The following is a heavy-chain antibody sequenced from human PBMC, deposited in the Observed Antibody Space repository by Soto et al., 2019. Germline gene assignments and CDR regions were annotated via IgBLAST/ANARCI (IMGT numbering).Heavy chain of an antibody. Sequence: GGPLSLSCPASGFTFSSYAMSWVRQAPGKGLEWVSAISGSGGSTYYADSVKGRFTISRDNSKNTLYLQMNSLRAEDTAVYYSAKNTKSYWGFYYGMDVWGQGTTVTVSS. CDR3: AKNTKSYWGFYYGMDV. CDR2: ISGSGGST. CDR1: GFTFSSYA. D-gene: IGHD3-10*01. V-gene: IGHV3-23*01. J-gene: IGHJ6*02.